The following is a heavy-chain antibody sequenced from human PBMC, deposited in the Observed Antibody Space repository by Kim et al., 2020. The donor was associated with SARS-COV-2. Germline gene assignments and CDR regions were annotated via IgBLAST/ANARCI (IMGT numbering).Heavy chain of an antibody. Sequence: ASVKVSCKASGYTFTTYAMHWVRQAPGQRLEWMGWINAGNGNTQYSQKFQDRITITRDTSASTAYMELSSLRSEDAAVYYCATDRRYCSSTSCQVWGTFDYWGQGTLVTVSS. CDR3: ATDRRYCSSTSCQVWGTFDY. J-gene: IGHJ4*02. D-gene: IGHD2-2*01. V-gene: IGHV1-3*01. CDR1: GYTFTTYA. CDR2: INAGNGNT.